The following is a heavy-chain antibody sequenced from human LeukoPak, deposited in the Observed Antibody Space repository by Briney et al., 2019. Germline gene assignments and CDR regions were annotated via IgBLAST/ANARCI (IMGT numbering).Heavy chain of an antibody. CDR3: ARDRPLETVLEPAAPGSV. D-gene: IGHD2-2*01. CDR2: ISSSGTTI. J-gene: IGHJ6*04. Sequence: PGGSLRLSCAASGFTFDDYAMHWVRQAPGKGLEWVSFISSSGTTIYYADSVKGRFTISRDNAKNSLYLQMNSLRAEDTAVYYCARDRPLETVLEPAAPGSVWGEGTTITVSS. V-gene: IGHV3-11*04. CDR1: GFTFDDYA.